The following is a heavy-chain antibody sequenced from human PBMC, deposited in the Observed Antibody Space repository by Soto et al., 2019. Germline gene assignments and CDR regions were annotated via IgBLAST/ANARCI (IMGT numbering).Heavy chain of an antibody. CDR3: ARVQGYCSDGRCYTWNYFDC. Sequence: SETLSLTCTVSCGSISNYYWTWIRQPSGKGLEWIGRIYTSGSTNYNPSLKSRVTMSIDTSKNHFSLKLSSVTAADTAVYYCARVQGYCSDGRCYTWNYFDCWGQGTLVTVSS. CDR1: CGSISNYY. D-gene: IGHD2-15*01. CDR2: IYTSGST. J-gene: IGHJ4*02. V-gene: IGHV4-4*07.